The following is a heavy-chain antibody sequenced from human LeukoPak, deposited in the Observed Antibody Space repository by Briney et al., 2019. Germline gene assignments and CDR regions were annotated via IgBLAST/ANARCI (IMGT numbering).Heavy chain of an antibody. J-gene: IGHJ4*02. CDR1: GGSFSGYY. V-gene: IGHV4-34*01. D-gene: IGHD3-16*02. CDR2: INHSGST. CDR3: ARGLYDYVWGSYRPIYFDY. Sequence: PSETLCLTCAVYGGSFSGYYWSWIRQPSGKGLEWIGEINHSGSTNYNPSLKSRVTISVDTSKNQFSLKLSSVTAADTAVYYCARGLYDYVWGSYRPIYFDYWGQGTLVTVSS.